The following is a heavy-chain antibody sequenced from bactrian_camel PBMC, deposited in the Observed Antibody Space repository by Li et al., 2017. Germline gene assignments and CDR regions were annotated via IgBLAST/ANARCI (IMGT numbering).Heavy chain of an antibody. CDR2: INSGGSST. CDR1: GFTFSSYA. J-gene: IGHJ6*01. D-gene: IGHD2*01. V-gene: IGHV3S31*01. Sequence: VQLVESGGGLVQPGGSLRLSCAASGFTFSSYAMSWVRQAPGKGLEWVSTINSGGSSTYYADSVKGRFTISRDNAKNTLYLQLNSLKTEDTAMYYCAKDSPFFSSGHYSFGYWGQGTQVTV. CDR3: AKDSPFFSSGHYSFGY.